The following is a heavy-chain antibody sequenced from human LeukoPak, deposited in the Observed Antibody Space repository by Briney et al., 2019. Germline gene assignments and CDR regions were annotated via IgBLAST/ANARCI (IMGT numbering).Heavy chain of an antibody. CDR1: GFTFSNYG. J-gene: IGHJ4*02. V-gene: IGHV3-30*02. Sequence: GGSLRLFCAASGFTFSNYGMHWVRQAPGKGLEWVAFIRLDGSYKYYADSVKGRFTISRDNSKNTLYLQMNSLRAEDTAVFYCAKVGYGDYYFDYWGQGTLVTVSS. D-gene: IGHD4-17*01. CDR2: IRLDGSYK. CDR3: AKVGYGDYYFDY.